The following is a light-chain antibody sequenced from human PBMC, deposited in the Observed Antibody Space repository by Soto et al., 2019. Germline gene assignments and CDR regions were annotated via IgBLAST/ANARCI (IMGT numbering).Light chain of an antibody. Sequence: EIVMEQSLASLSAYEWERIALSCEARQSIANNLAWHQQKPGQAPRLLMYGASTRAADIPARFSGSGSGTEFSLTISSLQSEDFAIYYCQQYNALPPWTFGQVTNVDIK. V-gene: IGKV3-15*01. CDR2: GAS. CDR1: QSIANN. J-gene: IGKJ1*01. CDR3: QQYNALPPWT.